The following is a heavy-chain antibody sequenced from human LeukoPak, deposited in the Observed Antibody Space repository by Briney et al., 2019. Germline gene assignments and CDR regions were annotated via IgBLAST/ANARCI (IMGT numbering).Heavy chain of an antibody. CDR1: GGSISSSSYY. J-gene: IGHJ2*01. Sequence: SETLSLTCTVSGGSISSSSYYWGWIRQPPGKGLEWIGNIYYSGSTYYNPSLKSRVTISVDTSKNQFSLKLSSVTAADTAVYYCVGGRVEVTAVGYFDLWGRDTLVTVSS. V-gene: IGHV4-39*07. CDR3: VGGRVEVTAVGYFDL. CDR2: IYYSGST. D-gene: IGHD2-21*02.